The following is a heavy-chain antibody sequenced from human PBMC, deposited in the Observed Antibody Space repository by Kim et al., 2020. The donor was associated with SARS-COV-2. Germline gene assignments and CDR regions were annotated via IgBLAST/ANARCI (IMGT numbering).Heavy chain of an antibody. Sequence: SETLSLTCAVYGGSFSGYYWSWIRQPPGKGLEWIGEINHSGSTNYNPSLKSRVTISVDTSKNQFSLKLSSVTAADTAVYYCARGRGFAYQQLGFGDYWG. CDR2: INHSGST. D-gene: IGHD6-13*01. J-gene: IGHJ4*01. V-gene: IGHV4-34*01. CDR1: GGSFSGYY. CDR3: ARGRGFAYQQLGFGDY.